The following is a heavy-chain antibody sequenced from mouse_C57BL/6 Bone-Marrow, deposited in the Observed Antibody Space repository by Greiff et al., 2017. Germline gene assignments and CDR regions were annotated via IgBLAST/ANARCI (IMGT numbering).Heavy chain of an antibody. CDR3: TGIAY. CDR2: IDPDNGDT. Sequence: VQLQQSGAELVRPGASVKLSCTASGFNFTDDYMHWVKQRPEQGLEWIGWIDPDNGDTEYASKFQGKATITVYTSSNTAYLQLSSLTSGDTAVYYGTGIAYWGQGTLVTVSA. CDR1: GFNFTDDY. V-gene: IGHV14-4*01. J-gene: IGHJ3*01.